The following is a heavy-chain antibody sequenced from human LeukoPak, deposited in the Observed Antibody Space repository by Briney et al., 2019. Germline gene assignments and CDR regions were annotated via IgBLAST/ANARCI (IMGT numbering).Heavy chain of an antibody. CDR1: GGSISSNNW. V-gene: IGHV4-4*02. CDR3: ARDRGGYTYSHGY. CDR2: IYHDGST. D-gene: IGHD5-18*01. J-gene: IGHJ4*02. Sequence: SETLSLTCAVSGGSISSNNWWIWVRQSPEEGLEWIGEIYHDGSTNYNPSLKSRVTISMDKSKNQLSLKLNFVTAADTAVYYCARDRGGYTYSHGYWGQGTLVTVSS.